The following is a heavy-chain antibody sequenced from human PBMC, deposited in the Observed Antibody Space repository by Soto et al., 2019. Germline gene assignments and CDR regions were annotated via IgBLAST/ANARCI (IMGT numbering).Heavy chain of an antibody. CDR2: IKQDGSEK. D-gene: IGHD2-8*01. Sequence: EVQLVESGGGLVQPGGSLRLSCAASGFTFSDYWMTWVRQAPGKGLEWVANIKQDGSEKYYVDSVKGRFTISRDNAKNSLYLQKNSLRPEDTAVYFCARDNGNPKGRFDPWGQGTLVTVSS. V-gene: IGHV3-7*01. CDR1: GFTFSDYW. CDR3: ARDNGNPKGRFDP. J-gene: IGHJ5*02.